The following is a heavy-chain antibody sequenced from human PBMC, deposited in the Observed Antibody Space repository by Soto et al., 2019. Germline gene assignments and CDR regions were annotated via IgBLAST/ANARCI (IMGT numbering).Heavy chain of an antibody. V-gene: IGHV4-34*01. CDR1: GGSFTGSF. J-gene: IGHJ4*02. CDR2: INHSGST. CDR3: ARDRCLGSGWNILDY. D-gene: IGHD6-19*01. Sequence: SSETLSLTCAVYGGSFTGSFWSWIRQPPGKGLEWIGEINHSGSTNYNPSLKSRVTISVGTSENQFSLKLSSVTAADTAVYYCARDRCLGSGWNILDYWGQGTLVTVSS.